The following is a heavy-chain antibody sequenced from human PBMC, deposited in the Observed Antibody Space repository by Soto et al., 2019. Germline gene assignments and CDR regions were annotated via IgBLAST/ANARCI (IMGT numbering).Heavy chain of an antibody. V-gene: IGHV1-69*02. D-gene: IGHD2-2*01. CDR1: GGTFSSYT. CDR3: ARANHGYCSSTSCYGPGLYYYYYMDV. Sequence: ASVKVSCKASGGTFSSYTISWVRQAPGQGLEWMGRIIPILGIANYAQKFQGRVTITADKSTSTAYMELSSLRSEDTAVYYCARANHGYCSSTSCYGPGLYYYYYMDVWGKGTTVTVSS. J-gene: IGHJ6*03. CDR2: IIPILGIA.